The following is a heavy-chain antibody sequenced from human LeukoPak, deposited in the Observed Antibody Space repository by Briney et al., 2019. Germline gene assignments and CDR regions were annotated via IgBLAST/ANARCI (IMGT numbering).Heavy chain of an antibody. V-gene: IGHV3-7*01. CDR1: GFTFSNAW. D-gene: IGHD5-12*01. CDR2: IKQDGSEK. J-gene: IGHJ6*02. Sequence: GGSLRLSCAASGFTFSNAWMSWVRQAPGKGLEWVANIKQDGSEKYYVDSVKGRFTISRDNAKNTLYLQMNSLRAEDTAVYYCARSSGYAEDYYYGMDVWGQGTTVTVSS. CDR3: ARSSGYAEDYYYGMDV.